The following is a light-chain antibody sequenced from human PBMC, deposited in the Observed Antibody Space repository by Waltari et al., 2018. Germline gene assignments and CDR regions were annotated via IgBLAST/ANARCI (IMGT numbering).Light chain of an antibody. J-gene: IGKJ4*01. CDR2: AAS. CDR3: QQSYSSRRS. Sequence: DIQMTHSPSSLSASVGDRVTITCRASQTINDCLNWYQQKPGEAPKLLIYAASSLQRGVPSRFSGTGSGTDFTLTISSLQPDDFATYYCQQSYSSRRSFGGGTKVEI. CDR1: QTINDC. V-gene: IGKV1-39*01.